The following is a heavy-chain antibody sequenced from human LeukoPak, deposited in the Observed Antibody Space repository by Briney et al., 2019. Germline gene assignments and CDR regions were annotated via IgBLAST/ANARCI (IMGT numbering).Heavy chain of an antibody. J-gene: IGHJ6*02. V-gene: IGHV3-23*01. CDR3: AKAFGGYSYGQDSSGLLGYYYYGMDV. CDR1: GFTFSSYA. CDR2: ISGSGGST. D-gene: IGHD5-18*01. Sequence: QTGGSLRLSCAASGFTFSSYAMSWVRQAPGKGLEWVSAISGSGGSTYYADSVKGRFTISRDNSKNTLYLQMNSLRAEDTAVYYCAKAFGGYSYGQDSSGLLGYYYYGMDVWGQGTTVTVSS.